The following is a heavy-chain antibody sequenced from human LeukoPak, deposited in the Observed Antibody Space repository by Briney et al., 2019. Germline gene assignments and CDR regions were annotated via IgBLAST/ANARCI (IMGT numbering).Heavy chain of an antibody. CDR3: AREVTIFGVVRRAFDI. J-gene: IGHJ3*02. V-gene: IGHV3-30-3*01. Sequence: GTSLRLSCAASGFTFSSYAMHWVRQAPGKGLEWVAVISYDGSNKYYADSVKGRFTISRDNSKNTLYLQMNSLRAEDTAVYYCAREVTIFGVVRRAFDIWGQGTMVTVSS. CDR1: GFTFSSYA. CDR2: ISYDGSNK. D-gene: IGHD3-3*01.